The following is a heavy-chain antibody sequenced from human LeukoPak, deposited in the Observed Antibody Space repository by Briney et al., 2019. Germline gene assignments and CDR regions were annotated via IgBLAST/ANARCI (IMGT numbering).Heavy chain of an antibody. CDR2: ISFDENNK. Sequence: PGGSLRLSCAASGFTFSSYAFNWVRQAPGKGLEWVATISFDENNKYYADSVKGRFTISRDNSKNTLYLQMNSLRAEDTAVYYCAKDLYYDSATFDYWGQGTLVTVSS. CDR1: GFTFSSYA. J-gene: IGHJ4*02. D-gene: IGHD3-22*01. V-gene: IGHV3-30-3*01. CDR3: AKDLYYDSATFDY.